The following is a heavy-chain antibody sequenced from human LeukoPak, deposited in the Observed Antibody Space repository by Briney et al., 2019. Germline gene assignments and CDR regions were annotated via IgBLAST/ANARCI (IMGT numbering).Heavy chain of an antibody. CDR1: GFVFSHYT. CDR3: AKSDCGSDGCKLLNY. V-gene: IGHV3-23*01. CDR2: INGSGDVT. J-gene: IGHJ4*02. Sequence: PGGSLRLSCAVSGFVFSHYTMTWVRQGPGKGLEWVSSINGSGDVTLYADSVMGRFTISRDNAKNTVSLQRNNLRAEDTAVYYCAKSDCGSDGCKLLNYWGQGTLVTASS. D-gene: IGHD3-10*01.